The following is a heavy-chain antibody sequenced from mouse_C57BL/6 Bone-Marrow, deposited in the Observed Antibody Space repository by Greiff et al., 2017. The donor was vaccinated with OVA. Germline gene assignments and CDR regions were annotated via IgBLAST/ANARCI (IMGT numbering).Heavy chain of an antibody. J-gene: IGHJ3*01. CDR1: GFNIKDDY. D-gene: IGHD2-3*01. CDR3: TGGWLSPLAY. Sequence: EVQLQQSGAELVRPGASVKLSCTASGFNIKDDYMHWVKQRPEQGLEWIGWIDPENGDTEYASKFQGKATITADTSSNTAYLQRSSLTSEDTAVYYCTGGWLSPLAYWGQGTLVTVSA. V-gene: IGHV14-4*01. CDR2: IDPENGDT.